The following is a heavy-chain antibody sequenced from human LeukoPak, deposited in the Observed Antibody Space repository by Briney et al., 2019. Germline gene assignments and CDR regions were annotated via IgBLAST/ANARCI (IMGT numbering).Heavy chain of an antibody. Sequence: PGGSLRLSCAASGFTFSVYFMSWIRQAPEKGLECVSYIGPRSDNINYADSVKGRFTVSRDNAKNSVYLQMNSLRAEDTAVYYCARVNPSNSGFYAYWGQGTLVTVSS. J-gene: IGHJ1*01. D-gene: IGHD3-22*01. V-gene: IGHV3-11*04. CDR1: GFTFSVYF. CDR2: IGPRSDNI. CDR3: ARVNPSNSGFYAY.